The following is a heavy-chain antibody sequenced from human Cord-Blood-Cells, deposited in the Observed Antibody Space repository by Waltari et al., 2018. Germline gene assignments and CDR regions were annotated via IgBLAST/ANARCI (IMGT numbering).Heavy chain of an antibody. Sequence: QVQLVQSGAEVKKPGASVKVSCKASGYNLTSYDINWVRQATGQGLEWTGWINTNRSKTSYAHKCQGRVTITRNTSISTAYVELSSLRSEDTAVYYCARTSSYCYDFDYWGQGTLVTVSS. CDR2: INTNRSKT. J-gene: IGHJ4*02. D-gene: IGHD5-18*01. V-gene: IGHV1-8*03. CDR3: ARTSSYCYDFDY. CDR1: GYNLTSYD.